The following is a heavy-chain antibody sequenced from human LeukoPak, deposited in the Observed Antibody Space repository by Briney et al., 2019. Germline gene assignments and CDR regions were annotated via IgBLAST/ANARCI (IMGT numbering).Heavy chain of an antibody. CDR3: VVVVVPAAMNWFDP. J-gene: IGHJ5*02. CDR2: INPNSGGT. V-gene: IGHV1-2*02. CDR1: GYTFTGYY. Sequence: ASVKVSCKASGYTFTGYYMHWVRQAPGQGLEWMGWINPNSGGTNYAQKFQGRVTMTRDTSISTAYMELSRLRSDDTAVYYCVVVVVPAAMNWFDPWGQGTLVTVSS. D-gene: IGHD2-2*01.